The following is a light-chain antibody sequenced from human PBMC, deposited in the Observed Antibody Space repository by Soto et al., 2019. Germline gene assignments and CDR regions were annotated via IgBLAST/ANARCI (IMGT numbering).Light chain of an antibody. Sequence: DIVMTQSPDSLAVSPGERATINCKSNRTLFYPSNNKTYLAWYQQKAGQPPKLLIYWASMRESGVPDRFSGSGSGTDFTLTISSLQAEDVAIFYCQQYYNTPYTFGQGT. CDR1: RTLFYPSNNKTY. CDR3: QQYYNTPYT. CDR2: WAS. J-gene: IGKJ2*01. V-gene: IGKV4-1*01.